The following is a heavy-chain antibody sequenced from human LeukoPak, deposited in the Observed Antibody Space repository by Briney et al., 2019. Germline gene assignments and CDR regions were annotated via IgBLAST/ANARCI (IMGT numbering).Heavy chain of an antibody. V-gene: IGHV4-59*11. CDR3: TRGAGWLIDY. CDR1: DDSISDHY. Sequence: SETLSLTCTVSDDSISDHYRGWIRQPPGKGLEWIGYFHNSGTSTCNPSLKSRVTISADTSKNQFSLKLNSLTTADTAVYYCTRGAGWLIDYWGQGILVTVSS. J-gene: IGHJ4*02. CDR2: FHNSGTS. D-gene: IGHD3-16*01.